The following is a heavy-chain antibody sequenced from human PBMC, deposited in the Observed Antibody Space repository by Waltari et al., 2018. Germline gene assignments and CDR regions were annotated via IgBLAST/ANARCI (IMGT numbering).Heavy chain of an antibody. Sequence: EVQLVQSGAEVKKPGKSLKISCKGSGYSLTSYWIRRVRQMPGKGLEWVGIIYPYDSDTRYSPSFQGQVTISADKSISTAYLQWSSLKASDSAMYYCARLWAAMGGIDYWGQGTLVTVSS. CDR2: IYPYDSDT. CDR1: GYSLTSYW. D-gene: IGHD5-18*01. V-gene: IGHV5-51*01. CDR3: ARLWAAMGGIDY. J-gene: IGHJ4*02.